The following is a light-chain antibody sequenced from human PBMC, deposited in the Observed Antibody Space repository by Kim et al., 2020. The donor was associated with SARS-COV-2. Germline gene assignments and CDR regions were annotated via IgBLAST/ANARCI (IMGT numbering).Light chain of an antibody. CDR3: QMAST. V-gene: IGKV3-15*01. CDR1: QSVSSN. Sequence: ATLSVSPGERATLSCRASQSVSSNLAWYQQKPGQAPRLLIYGASTRATGIPARFSGSGSGTEFTLTISSLQSEDFAVYYCQMASTFGQGTKVDIK. J-gene: IGKJ1*01. CDR2: GAS.